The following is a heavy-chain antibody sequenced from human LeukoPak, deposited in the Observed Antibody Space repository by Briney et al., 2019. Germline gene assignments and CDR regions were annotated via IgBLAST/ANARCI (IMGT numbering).Heavy chain of an antibody. CDR3: ARDLRNGGKPGDY. CDR1: GYTFTGYY. Sequence: GASVKVSCKASGYTFTGYYMHWARQAPGQGLEWMGWINPNSGGTNYAQKFQGRVTMTRDTSISTAYMELSRLRSDDTAVYYCARDLRNGGKPGDYWGQGTLVTVSS. CDR2: INPNSGGT. V-gene: IGHV1-2*02. J-gene: IGHJ4*02. D-gene: IGHD4-23*01.